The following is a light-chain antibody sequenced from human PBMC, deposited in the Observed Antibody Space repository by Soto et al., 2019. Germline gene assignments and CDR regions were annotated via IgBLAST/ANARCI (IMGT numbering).Light chain of an antibody. J-gene: IGLJ1*01. V-gene: IGLV1-47*01. CDR1: SSNIGSNY. CDR3: QSYDSRLSNDV. CDR2: RNN. Sequence: QLVLTQPPSASGTPGQRVTISCSGSSSNIGSNYVYWYHQLPGTAPKLVIYRNNQRPSGVPDRISGSKSGTSASLAISGLRSEDEADYYCQSYDSRLSNDVFGGGTKVTVL.